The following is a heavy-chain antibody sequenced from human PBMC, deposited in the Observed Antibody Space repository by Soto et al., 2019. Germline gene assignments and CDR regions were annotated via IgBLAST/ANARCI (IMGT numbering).Heavy chain of an antibody. CDR1: GFTFSSYG. V-gene: IGHV3-33*01. CDR3: ARDTNRYCSGGSCYRLDP. J-gene: IGHJ5*02. CDR2: IWYDGSNK. D-gene: IGHD2-15*01. Sequence: SLRLSCAASGFTFSSYGMHWVRQAPGKGLEWVAVIWYDGSNKYYADSVKGRFTISRDNSKNTLYLQMNSLRAEDTAVYYCARDTNRYCSGGSCYRLDPWGQGTLVTVSS.